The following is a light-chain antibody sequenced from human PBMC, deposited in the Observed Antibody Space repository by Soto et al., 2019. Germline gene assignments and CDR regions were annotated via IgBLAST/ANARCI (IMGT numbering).Light chain of an antibody. J-gene: IGKJ1*01. CDR3: QHYNSYSEA. CDR2: AAS. V-gene: IGKV1-9*01. Sequence: DIQLTQSPSFLSASVGDRVTITCRASQDISNYLVWYQQKPGKAPKPLIYAASTLQSGVPSRFSGSGSGTDFTLTISSLQLDDFATYYCQHYNSYSEAFGQGTKVDI. CDR1: QDISNY.